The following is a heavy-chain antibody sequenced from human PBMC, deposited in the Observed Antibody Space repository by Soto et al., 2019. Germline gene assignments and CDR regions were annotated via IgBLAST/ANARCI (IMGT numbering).Heavy chain of an antibody. Sequence: GGSLRLSCAASGFTFSSYALSWVRQAPGKGLEWVSGISGSGDSTNYADSVKGRFTISRDNSENTVYLQMNSLRAEDTAVYYCAKEGLGSGCCSYGMDVWGQGTTVTVSS. CDR1: GFTFSSYA. CDR3: AKEGLGSGCCSYGMDV. V-gene: IGHV3-23*01. D-gene: IGHD6-19*01. J-gene: IGHJ6*02. CDR2: ISGSGDST.